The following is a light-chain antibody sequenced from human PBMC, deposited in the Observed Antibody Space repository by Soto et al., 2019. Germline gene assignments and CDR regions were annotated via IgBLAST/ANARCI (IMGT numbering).Light chain of an antibody. V-gene: IGKV3-20*01. CDR2: GAS. J-gene: IGKJ1*01. CDR3: QQYGSSPVT. CDR1: QSVSSSY. Sequence: EIVLTQSPGTLYLSPGERATLSCRASQSVSSSYLAWYQQKPGQAPRFLIYGASSRATGIPDRFSGSGSGPDFTLTISRLEPEDFAVYYCQQYGSSPVTFGQGTKVEIK.